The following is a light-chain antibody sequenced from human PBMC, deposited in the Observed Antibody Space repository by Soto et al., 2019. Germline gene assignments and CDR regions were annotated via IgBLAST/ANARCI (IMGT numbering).Light chain of an antibody. CDR2: LGS. J-gene: IGKJ1*01. CDR1: QTLLHNNGFFY. V-gene: IGKV2-28*01. Sequence: EIVMTQSPLSLSVTPGEPASISCRSSQTLLHNNGFFYVGWDLQKPGQPPQLLINLGSNRASGVPDRFSGSVSGTDFTLKISRVEAEDVGVYFCMQALQTPPWTFGQGTKVEIK. CDR3: MQALQTPPWT.